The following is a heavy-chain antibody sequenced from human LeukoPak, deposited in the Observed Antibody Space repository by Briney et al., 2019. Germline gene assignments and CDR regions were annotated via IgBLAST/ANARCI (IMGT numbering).Heavy chain of an antibody. J-gene: IGHJ6*03. CDR3: ARGLGRKPYYYYYYMDV. CDR2: INHSGST. Sequence: SETLSLTCAVYGGSFSGYYWSWIRQPPGKGLEWIGEINHSGSTNYNPSLKSRVTISVDTSKNQFSLKLSSVTAADTAAYYCARGLGRKPYYYYYYMDVWGKGTTVTVSS. V-gene: IGHV4-34*01. CDR1: GGSFSGYY. D-gene: IGHD1-14*01.